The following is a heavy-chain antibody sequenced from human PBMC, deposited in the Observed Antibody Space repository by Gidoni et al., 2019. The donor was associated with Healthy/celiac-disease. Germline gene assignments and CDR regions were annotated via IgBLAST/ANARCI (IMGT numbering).Heavy chain of an antibody. Sequence: QVQLVESGGGVVQPGRSLRLSCAASGFTFSRYDMHWVRQAPGKGLEWVAVISYDGSNKYYADSVKGRFTISRDNSKNTLYLQMNSLRAEDTAVYYCARGGIAATYYYYYGMDVWGQGTTVTVSS. CDR2: ISYDGSNK. D-gene: IGHD6-13*01. CDR1: GFTFSRYD. CDR3: ARGGIAATYYYYYGMDV. V-gene: IGHV3-30*04. J-gene: IGHJ6*02.